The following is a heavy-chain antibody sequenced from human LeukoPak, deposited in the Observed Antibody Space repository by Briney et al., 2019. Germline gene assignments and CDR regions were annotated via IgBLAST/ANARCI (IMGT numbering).Heavy chain of an antibody. CDR3: ARVLDYHILTLFHP. CDR2: IIPIFGTA. J-gene: IGHJ5*02. D-gene: IGHD3-9*01. CDR1: GGTFSSYA. Sequence: GASVKVSCKASGGTFSSYAISWVRQAPGQGLEWMGGIIPIFGTANYAQKFQGRVTITTDESTSTAYMELSSLRSEDTAVYYCARVLDYHILTLFHPWGPGTLVTVSS. V-gene: IGHV1-69*05.